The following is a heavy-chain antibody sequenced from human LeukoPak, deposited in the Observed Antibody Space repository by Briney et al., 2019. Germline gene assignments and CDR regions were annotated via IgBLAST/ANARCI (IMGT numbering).Heavy chain of an antibody. CDR1: GFTFSSYW. CDR3: ARVSGWSWGVFDY. V-gene: IGHV3-7*01. CDR2: IKQDGSEK. Sequence: PGGSLRLSCAASGFTFSSYWMSWVRQAPGKGLEWVANIKQDGSEKYYVDSVKGRFTISRDNAKNSLYLQMNSLRAEDTTMYYCARVSGWSWGVFDYWGQGTLVTVSS. J-gene: IGHJ4*02. D-gene: IGHD6-19*01.